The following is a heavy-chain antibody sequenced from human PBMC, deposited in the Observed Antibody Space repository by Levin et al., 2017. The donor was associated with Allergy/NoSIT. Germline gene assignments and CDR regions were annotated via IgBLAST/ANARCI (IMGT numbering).Heavy chain of an antibody. Sequence: GGSLRLSCAASGISFSNAWMSWVRQAPGKGLEWVGRIKGTTDGGTTDYAAPVKGRFTISRDDSKNTLYLQMNSLKIEDTAVYYCIWVVYDAFDIWGQGTMVTVSS. V-gene: IGHV3-15*01. CDR1: GISFSNAW. CDR3: IWVVYDAFDI. J-gene: IGHJ3*02. CDR2: IKGTTDGGTT. D-gene: IGHD2-8*02.